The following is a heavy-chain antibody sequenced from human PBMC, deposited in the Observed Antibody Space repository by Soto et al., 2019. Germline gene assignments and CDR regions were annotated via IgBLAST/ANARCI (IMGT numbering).Heavy chain of an antibody. V-gene: IGHV3-23*01. CDR2: ISGSGGNT. D-gene: IGHD1-20*01. CDR3: ANDWGRNWDDEDFHR. Sequence: EVQLLESGGGLVQPGGSLRLSCAASGFIFSNYAMDWVRQAPGKGLEWVATISGSGGNTYYADSVRGRFTISRDNSKXXXXXXXXXXXXXXXXIYYCANDWGRNWDDEDFHRWGQGTLVTVSS. J-gene: IGHJ1*01. CDR1: GFIFSNYA.